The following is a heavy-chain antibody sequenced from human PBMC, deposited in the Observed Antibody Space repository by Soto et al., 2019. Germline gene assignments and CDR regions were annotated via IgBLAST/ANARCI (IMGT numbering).Heavy chain of an antibody. CDR2: INGYNGNT. Sequence: QVQLVQSGAEVKKPGASVKVSCKASGYIFTSYGVSCVRQAPGQGLEWLGWINGYNGNTNYGQNFQGRVTMTTDTSTSTAYMELRRRRSDDTAVYYCARMGDIPYYYYGMDVWGEGTTVIVSS. CDR1: GYIFTSYG. V-gene: IGHV1-18*01. D-gene: IGHD3-16*01. CDR3: ARMGDIPYYYYGMDV. J-gene: IGHJ6*04.